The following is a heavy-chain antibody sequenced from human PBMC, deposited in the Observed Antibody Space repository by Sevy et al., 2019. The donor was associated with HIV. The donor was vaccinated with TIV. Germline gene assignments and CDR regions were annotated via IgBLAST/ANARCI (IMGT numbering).Heavy chain of an antibody. CDR2: IKQDESEK. D-gene: IGHD3-22*01. CDR1: GFAFSTYS. CDR3: ARAEQVTMLVVFGGLYFDS. V-gene: IGHV3-7*01. Sequence: GGSLRLSCAASGFAFSTYSMNWVRQAPGKGLEWVANIKQDESEKYYVDSVKGRFTISRDNAKNSLYLQMNSLRADDTAVYYCARAEQVTMLVVFGGLYFDSWGQGTLVTVSS. J-gene: IGHJ4*02.